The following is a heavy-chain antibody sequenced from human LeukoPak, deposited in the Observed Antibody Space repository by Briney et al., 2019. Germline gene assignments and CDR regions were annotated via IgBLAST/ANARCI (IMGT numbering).Heavy chain of an antibody. CDR2: IYHSGST. V-gene: IGHV4-30-2*01. D-gene: IGHD2-2*01. CDR3: ARYCSSTSCSSSYYFDY. J-gene: IGHJ4*02. CDR1: GGSISSGGYS. Sequence: SQTLSLTCAVSGGSISSGGYSWSWIRQPPGKGLVWIGYIYHSGSTYYNPSLKSRVTISVDRSKNQFSLKLSSVTAADTAVYYCARYCSSTSCSSSYYFDYWGQGTLVTVSS.